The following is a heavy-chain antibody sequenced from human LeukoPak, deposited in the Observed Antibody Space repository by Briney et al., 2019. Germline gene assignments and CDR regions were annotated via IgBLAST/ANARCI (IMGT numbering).Heavy chain of an antibody. CDR2: INPSSGNA. V-gene: IGHV1-46*01. CDR1: GYTLTNYF. CDR3: AREGLRAAAGTADY. D-gene: IGHD6-13*01. Sequence: ASVKVSCKASGYTLTNYFLHWVRQAPGQGLEWMGIINPSSGNAYYAQNFQGRVTMTRDTSTSTVYMELSSLRSEDTAVYYCAREGLRAAAGTADYWGQGTLITVSS. J-gene: IGHJ4*02.